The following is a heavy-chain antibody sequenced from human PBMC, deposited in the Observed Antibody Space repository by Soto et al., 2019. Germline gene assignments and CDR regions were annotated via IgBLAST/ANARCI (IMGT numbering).Heavy chain of an antibody. CDR1: GDSISSRSYY. CDR2: VCAGYT. CDR3: VRDGGTMAVNTWFDS. D-gene: IGHD3-16*01. V-gene: IGHV4-61*01. J-gene: IGHJ5*01. Sequence: PSETLSLTCTVTGDSISSRSYYWGWIRQPPGKTLEWIGHVCAGYTNSNPSLKSRVTVSSDTSKNQVSLKLISVTAADTALYYCVRDGGTMAVNTWFDSWGHGSLVTVSS.